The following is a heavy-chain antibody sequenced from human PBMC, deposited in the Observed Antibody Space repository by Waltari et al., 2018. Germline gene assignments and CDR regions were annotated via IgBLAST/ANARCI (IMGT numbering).Heavy chain of an antibody. CDR3: ARRRVVVNAFDI. J-gene: IGHJ3*02. CDR1: GGSFSGYY. V-gene: IGHV4-34*01. D-gene: IGHD2-15*01. CDR2: INHSGST. Sequence: QVQLQPWGAGLLKPSATLSLTCAVYGGSFSGYYWSWTRQPPGKGLEWIGEINHSGSTNYNPSLKSRVTISVDTSKNQFSLKLSSVTAADTAVYYCARRRVVVNAFDIWGQGTMVTVSS.